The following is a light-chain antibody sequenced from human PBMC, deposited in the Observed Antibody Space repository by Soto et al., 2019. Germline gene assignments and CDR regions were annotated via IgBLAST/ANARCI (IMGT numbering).Light chain of an antibody. Sequence: DIQMTQSPSTLSASVGDRVTITCRASQSISSWLAWYQQKPGKAPKLLIYDASSLESGVPSRFSGSGSGTEFTLTISSMQPDDFATYYCQQYNGYSRTFGRGTKVDIK. J-gene: IGKJ1*01. CDR3: QQYNGYSRT. V-gene: IGKV1-5*01. CDR2: DAS. CDR1: QSISSW.